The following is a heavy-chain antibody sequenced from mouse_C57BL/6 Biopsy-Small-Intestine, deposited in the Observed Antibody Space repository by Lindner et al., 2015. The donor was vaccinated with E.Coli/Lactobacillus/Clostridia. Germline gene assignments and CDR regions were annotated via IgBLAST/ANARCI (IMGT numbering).Heavy chain of an antibody. CDR1: GFTFSDYG. D-gene: IGHD2-10*02. V-gene: IGHV5-17*01. CDR3: ARPRYEYWYFDV. CDR2: ISSGSSTI. Sequence: VQLQESGGGLVKPGGSLKLSCAASGFTFSDYGMHWVRQAPEKGLEWVAYISSGSSTIYYADTVKGRFTISRDNAKNTLFLQMTSLRSEDTAMYYCARPRYEYWYFDVWGTGTTVTVSS. J-gene: IGHJ1*03.